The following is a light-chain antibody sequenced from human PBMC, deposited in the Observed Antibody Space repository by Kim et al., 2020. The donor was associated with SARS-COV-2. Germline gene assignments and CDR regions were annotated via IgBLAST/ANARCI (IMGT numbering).Light chain of an antibody. V-gene: IGKV1-27*01. CDR1: QDITNK. Sequence: ASAGDRVTITCRASQDITNKLGWYQQQPGKVPKLLIYAASTLQSGVPSLFSGSGSGTDFTLTISSLQPEDAATYYCQKYNRAPWTFGQGTKVDIK. CDR3: QKYNRAPWT. CDR2: AAS. J-gene: IGKJ1*01.